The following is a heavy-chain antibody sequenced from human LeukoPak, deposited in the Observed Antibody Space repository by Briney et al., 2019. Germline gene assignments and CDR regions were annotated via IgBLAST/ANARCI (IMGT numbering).Heavy chain of an antibody. D-gene: IGHD3-3*01. CDR1: GFTFSNAW. CDR3: TTEGYDFWSGYYSAY. CDR2: IKSKTDGGTT. V-gene: IGHV3-15*01. J-gene: IGHJ4*02. Sequence: GGSLRLSCAASGFTFSNAWMSWVRQAPGKGLEWGGRIKSKTDGGTTDYAAPVKGRFTISRDDSKNTLYLQMNSLKTEDTAVYYCTTEGYDFWSGYYSAYWGQGTLVTVSS.